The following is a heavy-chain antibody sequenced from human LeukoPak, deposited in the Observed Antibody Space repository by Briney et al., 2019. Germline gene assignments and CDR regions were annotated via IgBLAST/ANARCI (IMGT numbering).Heavy chain of an antibody. CDR2: MHHSGNT. J-gene: IGHJ4*02. V-gene: IGHV4-39*07. Sequence: SETLSLTCTVSGDSFSNNKYYWAWVRQPPGKGLEWIGAMHHSGNTYYNSSLKSRVTMSIDTSKNKFSLKLNSVTAADTAVYYCARDYSQLDLWGQGVPVTVSS. CDR1: GDSFSNNKYY. CDR3: ARDYSQLDL. D-gene: IGHD5-24*01.